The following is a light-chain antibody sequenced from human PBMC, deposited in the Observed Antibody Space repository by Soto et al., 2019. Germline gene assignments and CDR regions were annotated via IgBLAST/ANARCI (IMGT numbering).Light chain of an antibody. Sequence: QSALTQPASVSGSPGQSITISCTGTSSDVGGYNFVSWYQQNPGKAPKLMIYDVSNRPSGVSNRFSGSKSGNTASLTISGLQAEDEAHYYCSSYTSPNTHLFGGGTKLTVL. CDR3: SSYTSPNTHL. V-gene: IGLV2-14*03. J-gene: IGLJ2*01. CDR1: SSDVGGYNF. CDR2: DVS.